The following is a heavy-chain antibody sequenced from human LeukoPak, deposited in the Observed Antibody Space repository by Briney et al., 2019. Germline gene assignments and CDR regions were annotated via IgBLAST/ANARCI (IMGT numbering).Heavy chain of an antibody. CDR3: ARLPPNYYFDY. V-gene: IGHV4-30-2*01. Sequence: SETLSLTCAVSGGSISSGGYSWSWIRQPPGKGLEWIGYIYHSGSTYYNPSLKSRVTISVDRSKNQFSLKLSSVTAADTAVYYCARLPPNYYFDYWGQGTLVTVSS. J-gene: IGHJ4*02. D-gene: IGHD4/OR15-4a*01. CDR2: IYHSGST. CDR1: GGSISSGGYS.